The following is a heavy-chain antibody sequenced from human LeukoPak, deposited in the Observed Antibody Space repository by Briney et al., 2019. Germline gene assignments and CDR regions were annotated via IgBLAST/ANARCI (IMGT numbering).Heavy chain of an antibody. D-gene: IGHD1-1*01. V-gene: IGHV2-5*02. CDR3: AHTRLWTTRDFDF. J-gene: IGHJ4*02. CDR1: GFSLSNTGVG. CDR2: IYSDDNK. Sequence: ESDPTLVKPTQTLTLTCSFSGFSLSNTGVGVGWIRQPPGKALEWLALIYSDDNKYYRPSLRNRLTITKDTSKTQVVPTMTDMDPMDTATYYCAHTRLWTTRDFDFWGQGTLVTVSS.